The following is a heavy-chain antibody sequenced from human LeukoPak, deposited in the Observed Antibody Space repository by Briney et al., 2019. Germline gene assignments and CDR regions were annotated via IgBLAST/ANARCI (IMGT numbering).Heavy chain of an antibody. J-gene: IGHJ4*02. CDR1: GFTISTYA. Sequence: SGGSLRLSCAASGFTISTYAMTWVRQAAGKGLEWVSSITSSGATTYYADSVKGRFTISRDISKNTLYLQMNSLTAEDSAVYYCAKEFIAGDGDVDCDSWGQGTLVTVSS. D-gene: IGHD5-24*01. CDR3: AKEFIAGDGDVDCDS. CDR2: ITSSGATT. V-gene: IGHV3-23*01.